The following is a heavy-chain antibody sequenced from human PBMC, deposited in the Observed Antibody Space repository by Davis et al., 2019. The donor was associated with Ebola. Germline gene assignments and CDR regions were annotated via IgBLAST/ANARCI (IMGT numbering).Heavy chain of an antibody. D-gene: IGHD3-22*01. CDR2: ISSSSSYT. Sequence: PGGSLRLSCAASGFTFSDYYMSWIRQAPGKGLEWVSYISSSSSYTNYADSVKGRFTISRDNSKNTLYLQMNSLRAEDTAVYYCARGYYDSSGYTFDYWGQGTLVTVSS. CDR1: GFTFSDYY. J-gene: IGHJ4*02. CDR3: ARGYYDSSGYTFDY. V-gene: IGHV3-11*06.